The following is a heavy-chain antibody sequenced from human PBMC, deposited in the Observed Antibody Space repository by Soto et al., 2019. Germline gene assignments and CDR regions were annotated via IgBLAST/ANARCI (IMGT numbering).Heavy chain of an antibody. J-gene: IGHJ5*02. D-gene: IGHD3-10*01. CDR1: GYTFTSYN. CDR2: INPRGFFT. Sequence: QVQLVPSGAEVKKPGASVKVSCKASGYTFTSYNIHWVRQAPGQGLEWVGMINPRGFFTTYAQKFRGRVTMTGDTSTSVVYMELTNLRSEDTAVYYCARAAGRFGELFGFDPWGQGTLVSVSS. V-gene: IGHV1-46*01. CDR3: ARAAGRFGELFGFDP.